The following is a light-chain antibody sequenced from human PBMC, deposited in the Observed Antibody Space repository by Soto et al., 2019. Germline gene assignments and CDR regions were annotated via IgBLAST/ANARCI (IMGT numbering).Light chain of an antibody. CDR1: QSVSHK. V-gene: IGKV3-20*01. J-gene: IGKJ1*01. Sequence: MTQSPATLSVSPGERATLSCRASQSVSHKLAWYQQKPGQAPRLLIYGASNRATGIPDRFSGSGSGTDFTLTISRLEPEDFAVYYCQQYGSSPRTFGQGTKVDIK. CDR3: QQYGSSPRT. CDR2: GAS.